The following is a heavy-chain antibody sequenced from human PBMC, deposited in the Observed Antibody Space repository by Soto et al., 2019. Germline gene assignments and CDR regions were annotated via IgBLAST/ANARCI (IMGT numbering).Heavy chain of an antibody. D-gene: IGHD5-12*01. CDR1: GGSISSSSYY. V-gene: IGHV4-39*07. J-gene: IGHJ5*02. CDR3: ARVPSGYDPNWFAP. Sequence: SETLSLTCTVSGGSISSSSYYWGWIRQPPGKGLEWIGSIYYSGSTNYNPSLKSRVTISVDTSKNQFSLKLSSVTAADTAVYYCARVPSGYDPNWFAPWGQGTLVTVSS. CDR2: IYYSGST.